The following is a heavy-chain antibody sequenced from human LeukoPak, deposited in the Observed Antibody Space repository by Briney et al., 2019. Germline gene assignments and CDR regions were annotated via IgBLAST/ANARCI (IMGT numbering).Heavy chain of an antibody. D-gene: IGHD3-10*01. Sequence: ASVKVSCKASGYTFTSYAMNWVRQAPGQGLEWMGWINTNTGNPTYAQGFTGRFVFSLDTSVSTAYLQISSLKAEDTAVYYCARDRPPRYYYGSGGGDEHDYWGQGTLVTVSS. CDR3: ARDRPPRYYYGSGGGDEHDY. CDR1: GYTFTSYA. J-gene: IGHJ4*02. CDR2: INTNTGNP. V-gene: IGHV7-4-1*02.